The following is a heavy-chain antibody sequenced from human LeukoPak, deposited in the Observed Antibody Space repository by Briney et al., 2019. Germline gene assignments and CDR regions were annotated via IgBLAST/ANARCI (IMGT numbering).Heavy chain of an antibody. J-gene: IGHJ4*02. CDR2: IYYSGST. D-gene: IGHD3-22*01. CDR1: NGSISSGGYY. Sequence: SQTLSLTCTVSNGSISSGGYYWSWIRQHPGKGLEWIGYIYYSGSTNYNPSLKSRVTISVDTSKNQFSLKLSSVTAADTAVYYCARYYYDSSGYYYHFDYWGQGTLVTVSS. V-gene: IGHV4-31*03. CDR3: ARYYYDSSGYYYHFDY.